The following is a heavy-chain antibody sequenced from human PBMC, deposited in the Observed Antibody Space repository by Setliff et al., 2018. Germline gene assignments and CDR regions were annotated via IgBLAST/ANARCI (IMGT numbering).Heavy chain of an antibody. Sequence: LRLSCAASGFTFSSYEMNWVRQAPGKGLEWVSYISSSGSTIYYADSVKGRFTISRDNAKNSLYLQMNSLRAEDTAVYYCARDLDYGSGRIDMDVWGQGTAVTVSS. CDR2: ISSSGSTI. CDR3: ARDLDYGSGRIDMDV. D-gene: IGHD3-10*01. V-gene: IGHV3-48*03. CDR1: GFTFSSYE. J-gene: IGHJ6*02.